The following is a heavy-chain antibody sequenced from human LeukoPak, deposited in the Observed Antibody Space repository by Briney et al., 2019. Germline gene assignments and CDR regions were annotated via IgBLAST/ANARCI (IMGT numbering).Heavy chain of an antibody. V-gene: IGHV3-21*01. CDR3: AREMRKPCDILTGYSSDAFDI. Sequence: GGSLGLSCAASGFTFSSYSMNWVRQAPGKGLEWVSSISSSSSYIYYADSVKGRFTISRDNAKNSLYLQMNSLRAEDTAVYYCAREMRKPCDILTGYSSDAFDIWGQGTMVTVSS. J-gene: IGHJ3*02. D-gene: IGHD3-9*01. CDR2: ISSSSSYI. CDR1: GFTFSSYS.